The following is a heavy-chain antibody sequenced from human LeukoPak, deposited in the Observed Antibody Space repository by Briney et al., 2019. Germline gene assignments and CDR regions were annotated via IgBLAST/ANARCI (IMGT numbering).Heavy chain of an antibody. CDR1: GFTFSSYG. CDR3: AKDGFDYYDSSGYYYFDY. CDR2: VWYDRNNK. D-gene: IGHD3-22*01. J-gene: IGHJ4*02. Sequence: GGSLRLSCAASGFTFSSYGMHWVRQAPGKGLEWVAVVWYDRNNKYYADSVKGRFTISRDNSKNTLYLQMKSLRAEDTAVYYCAKDGFDYYDSSGYYYFDYWGQGTLVTVSS. V-gene: IGHV3-33*06.